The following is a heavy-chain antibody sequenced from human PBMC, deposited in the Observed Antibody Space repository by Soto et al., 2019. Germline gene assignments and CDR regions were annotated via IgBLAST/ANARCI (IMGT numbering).Heavy chain of an antibody. CDR2: INHSGST. J-gene: IGHJ4*02. Sequence: TLSLTCAVYGGSFSGYYWSWIRQPPGKGLEWIGEINHSGSTNYNPSLKSRVTISVDTSKNQFSLKLSSVTAADTALYYCAGHSLQQSFTYWGQGTQVTVSS. CDR3: AGHSLQQSFTY. CDR1: GGSFSGYY. V-gene: IGHV4-34*01. D-gene: IGHD6-13*01.